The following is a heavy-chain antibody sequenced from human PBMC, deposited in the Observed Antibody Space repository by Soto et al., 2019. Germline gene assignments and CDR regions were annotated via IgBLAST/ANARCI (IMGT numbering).Heavy chain of an antibody. CDR2: IYPSGST. CDR1: GGSISSHS. V-gene: IGHV4-4*07. Sequence: SETLSLTCTVSGGSISSHSWSWIRQPAGKGLEWIGRIYPSGSTNFNPSLKSRVTMSLHTSKNQVSLRLTSVTAADTAVYYCARGRVTASNYLGTDV. CDR3: ARGRVTASNYLGTDV. J-gene: IGHJ6*01.